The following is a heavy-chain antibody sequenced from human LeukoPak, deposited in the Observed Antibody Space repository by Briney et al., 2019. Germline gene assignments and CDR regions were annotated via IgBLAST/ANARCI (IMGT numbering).Heavy chain of an antibody. D-gene: IGHD6-13*01. Sequence: GGSLRLSCAASGFTVSSKYISWVRQAPGKGLEWVAVIWYDGSNKYYADSAKGRFTISRDNSRNTLYLQMNSLRAEDTAVYYCARESAYSSSWTLGVIDYWGQGTLVTVSS. CDR1: GFTVSSKY. CDR2: IWYDGSNK. V-gene: IGHV3-33*08. J-gene: IGHJ4*02. CDR3: ARESAYSSSWTLGVIDY.